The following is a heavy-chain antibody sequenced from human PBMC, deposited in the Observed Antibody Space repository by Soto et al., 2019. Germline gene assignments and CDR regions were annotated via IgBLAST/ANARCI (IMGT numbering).Heavy chain of an antibody. CDR2: ISSSSSTI. D-gene: IGHD1-1*01. Sequence: GGSLRLSCAASGFTFSSYSMNWVRQAPGKGLEWVSYISSSSSTIYYADSVKGRFTISRDNAKNSLYLQMNSLRAEDTAVYYCAREWYNWNDSLYYYYYYMDVWGKGTTVTVSS. V-gene: IGHV3-48*01. CDR1: GFTFSSYS. CDR3: AREWYNWNDSLYYYYYYMDV. J-gene: IGHJ6*03.